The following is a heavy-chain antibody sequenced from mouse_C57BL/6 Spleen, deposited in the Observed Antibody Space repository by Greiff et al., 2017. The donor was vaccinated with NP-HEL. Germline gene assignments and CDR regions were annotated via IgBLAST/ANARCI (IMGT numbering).Heavy chain of an antibody. CDR2: ISSGSSTI. V-gene: IGHV5-17*01. Sequence: EVQGVESGGGLVKPGGSLKLSCAASGFTFSDYGMHWVRQAPEKGLEWVAYISSGSSTIYYADTVKGRFTISRDNAKNTLFLQMTSLRSEDTAMYYCARFITTVEGFAYWGQGTLVTVSA. J-gene: IGHJ3*01. D-gene: IGHD1-1*01. CDR3: ARFITTVEGFAY. CDR1: GFTFSDYG.